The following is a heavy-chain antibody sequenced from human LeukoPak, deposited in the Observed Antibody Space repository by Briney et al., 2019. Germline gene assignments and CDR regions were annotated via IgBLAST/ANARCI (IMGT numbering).Heavy chain of an antibody. V-gene: IGHV4-30-2*01. D-gene: IGHD1-7*01. CDR1: GGSISSGGYS. CDR3: ARGNYYFDY. CDR2: IYHSGST. Sequence: PSETLSLTCAVSGGSISSGGYSWSWLRQPPGTGLEWIGYIYHSGSTYYNPSLKSRVTISVDRSKNQFSLKLSSVTAADTAVYYCARGNYYFDYWGQGTLVTVSS. J-gene: IGHJ4*02.